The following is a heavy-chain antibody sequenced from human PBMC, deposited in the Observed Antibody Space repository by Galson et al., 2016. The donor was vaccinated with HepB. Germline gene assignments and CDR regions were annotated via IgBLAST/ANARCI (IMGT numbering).Heavy chain of an antibody. CDR3: ARDLGITAVHHGLDY. CDR2: IWNDGSKK. V-gene: IGHV3-33*01. J-gene: IGHJ4*02. Sequence: SLRLSCAASGFTFSNFAFHWVRQAPGKGLEWVAVIWNDGSKKYYADSVKGRFTNSRDNSKDTLYLQMNRLGAEDTAVYYCARDLGITAVHHGLDYWGQGTLVIVSS. CDR1: GFTFSNFA. D-gene: IGHD3-16*01.